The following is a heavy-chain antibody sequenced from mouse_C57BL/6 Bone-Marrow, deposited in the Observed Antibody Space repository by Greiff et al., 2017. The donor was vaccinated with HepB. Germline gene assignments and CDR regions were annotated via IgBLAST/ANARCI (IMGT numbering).Heavy chain of an antibody. CDR2: ISGGGGNT. J-gene: IGHJ1*03. Sequence: EVQVVESGGGLVKPGGSLKLSCAASGFTFSSYTMSWVRQTPEKRLEWVATISGGGGNTYYPDSVKGRFTISRDNAKNTLYLQMSSLRSEDTALYYCASLWYFDVWGTGTTVTVSS. V-gene: IGHV5-9*01. CDR1: GFTFSSYT. CDR3: ASLWYFDV.